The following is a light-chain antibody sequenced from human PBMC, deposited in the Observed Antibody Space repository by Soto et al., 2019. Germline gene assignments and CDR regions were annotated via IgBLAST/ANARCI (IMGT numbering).Light chain of an antibody. CDR1: QSVDSN. CDR3: QQYNNWAV. Sequence: EIVMTQSPATLSVSPGETAILSCRASQSVDSNLAWYQQKPGQAPRLLISRAFIRATGIPARFSGSGSGTEFTLTISSLQSEDSAVYYCQQYNNWAVFGGGTKVEIK. CDR2: RAF. J-gene: IGKJ4*01. V-gene: IGKV3-15*01.